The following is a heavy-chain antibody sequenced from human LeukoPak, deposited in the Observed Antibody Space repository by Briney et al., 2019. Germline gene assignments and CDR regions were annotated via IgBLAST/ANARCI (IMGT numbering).Heavy chain of an antibody. D-gene: IGHD4/OR15-4a*01. J-gene: IGHJ4*02. CDR2: ISSSGSTM. V-gene: IGHV3-48*03. CDR1: GFTFSSYE. Sequence: GGSLRLSCAASGFTFSSYEMNWVRQAPGKGLEWVSYISSSGSTMYYADSVKGRFTISRDNAKNSLYLQMNSLRAEDTAVYYCAKAGLVRGGALDSWAQGTLVTVSS. CDR3: AKAGLVRGGALDS.